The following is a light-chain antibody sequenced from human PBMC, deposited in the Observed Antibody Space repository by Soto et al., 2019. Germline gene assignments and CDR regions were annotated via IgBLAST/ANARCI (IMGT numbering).Light chain of an antibody. CDR2: DES. CDR3: QQRSNWPRT. Sequence: EIVLTQSPATLSLSPGERATLSCRASQRVSSYLAWYKQKPGQAPRPLIYDESNKPTGIPARFSGSGSGTDFTLTISSLEPEDFAVYYCQQRSNWPRTFGQGTKVDIK. CDR1: QRVSSY. J-gene: IGKJ1*01. V-gene: IGKV3-11*01.